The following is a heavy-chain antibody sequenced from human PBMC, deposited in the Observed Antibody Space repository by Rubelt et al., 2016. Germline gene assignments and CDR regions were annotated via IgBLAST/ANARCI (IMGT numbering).Heavy chain of an antibody. CDR2: ISAYNGNT. CDR3: ARDPLPVRGVLMTPTH. Sequence: QVQLVQSGAEVKKPGASVKVSCKASGYTFTSYGISWVRQAPGQGLEWMGWISAYNGNTNSAQKLKRRVTMTTDTSTSTGYMELRSLSSDDTAVYYCARDPLPVRGVLMTPTHWGQGTLVTVSS. D-gene: IGHD3-10*01. J-gene: IGHJ4*02. V-gene: IGHV1-18*01. CDR1: GYTFTSYG.